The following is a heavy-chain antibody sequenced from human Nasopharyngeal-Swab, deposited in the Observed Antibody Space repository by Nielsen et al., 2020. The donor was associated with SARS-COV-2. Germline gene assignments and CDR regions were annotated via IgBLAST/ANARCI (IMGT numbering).Heavy chain of an antibody. Sequence: SETLSLTCAVSGGSISSGGYSWSWIRQPPGKGLEWIGYIYHSGSTYYNPSLKSRVTISVDRSKNQFSLKLSSVTAADTAVYYCARGDGDYYEDYFDYWGQGTLVTVSS. CDR1: GGSISSGGYS. D-gene: IGHD4-17*01. J-gene: IGHJ4*02. CDR3: ARGDGDYYEDYFDY. CDR2: IYHSGST. V-gene: IGHV4-30-2*01.